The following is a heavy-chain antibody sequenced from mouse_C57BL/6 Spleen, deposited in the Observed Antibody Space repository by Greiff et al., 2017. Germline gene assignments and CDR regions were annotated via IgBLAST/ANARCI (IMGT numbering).Heavy chain of an antibody. D-gene: IGHD1-1*01. CDR3: SGGHYGGSPFAY. V-gene: IGHV1-82*01. CDR2: LYPGDGDT. CDR1: GYAFSSSW. Sequence: QVQLQQSGPELVKPGASVKISCKASGYAFSSSWLNWVKQRPGKGLEWIGRLYPGDGDTNYNGKFKGKATLTADKSSSTAYMQLSSLTSEDSAVDFCSGGHYGGSPFAYWGQGTPVTVSA. J-gene: IGHJ3*01.